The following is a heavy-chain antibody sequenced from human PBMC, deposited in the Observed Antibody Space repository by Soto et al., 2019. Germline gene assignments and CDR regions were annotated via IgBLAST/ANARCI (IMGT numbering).Heavy chain of an antibody. CDR1: GYRFTSYW. V-gene: IGHV5-10-1*01. D-gene: IGHD6-13*01. CDR2: IDPSDSYT. CDR3: ARRHSSSSAFDP. Sequence: GESLKISCKGSGYRFTSYWINWVRQTPGKGLEWMGRIDPSDSYTNYSPSFQGHVTISADKSISTAYLQWSSLKASDTAMYYCARRHSSSSAFDPWGQGTLVTVSS. J-gene: IGHJ5*02.